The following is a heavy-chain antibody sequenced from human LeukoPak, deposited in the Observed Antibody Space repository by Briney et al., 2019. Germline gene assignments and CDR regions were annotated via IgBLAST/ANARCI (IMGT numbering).Heavy chain of an antibody. D-gene: IGHD6-19*01. J-gene: IGHJ4*02. CDR3: AKDPVAVAVTYFDY. V-gene: IGHV3-30*02. CDR2: IRYDGSNK. Sequence: GGSLRPSCAASGFTFSSYGMHCVRQAPGKGLEWVAFIRYDGSNKYYADSVKGRFTISRDNSKNTLYLQMNSLRPEDTAVYYCAKDPVAVAVTYFDYWGQGTLVTVSS. CDR1: GFTFSSYG.